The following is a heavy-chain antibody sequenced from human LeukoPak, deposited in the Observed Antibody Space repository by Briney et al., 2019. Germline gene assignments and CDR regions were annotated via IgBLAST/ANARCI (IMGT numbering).Heavy chain of an antibody. CDR2: IYYSGST. V-gene: IGHV4-39*01. D-gene: IGHD3-3*01. CDR1: GGSISSSSYY. Sequence: SETLSLTCTVSGGSISSSSYYWGWIRQPPGKGLEWIGSIYYSGSTYYNPSLKSRFTISVDTSKNQFSLKLSSVTAADTAVYYCARHYYDFWSGYYQFDYWGQGTLVTVSS. CDR3: ARHYYDFWSGYYQFDY. J-gene: IGHJ4*02.